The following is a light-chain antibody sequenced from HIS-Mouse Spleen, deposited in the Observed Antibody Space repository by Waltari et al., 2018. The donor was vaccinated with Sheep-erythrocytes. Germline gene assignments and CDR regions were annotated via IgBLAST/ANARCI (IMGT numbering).Light chain of an antibody. V-gene: IGLV2-23*01. CDR1: SSDVWSYNL. Sequence: QSALTQPASVSGSPGQSITISCTGTSSDVWSYNLVSWYQHHPGKAPKLMIYEGSKRPSGVSNRFSGSKSGNTASLTISGLQAEDEADYYCCSYAGSSTPWVFGGGTKLTVL. J-gene: IGLJ3*02. CDR2: EGS. CDR3: CSYAGSSTPWV.